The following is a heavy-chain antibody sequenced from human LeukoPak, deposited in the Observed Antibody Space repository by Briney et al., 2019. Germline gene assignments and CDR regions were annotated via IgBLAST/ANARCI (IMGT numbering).Heavy chain of an antibody. J-gene: IGHJ4*02. V-gene: IGHV5-51*01. CDR3: ARLRGIAVAGNYFDY. CDR2: IYPGDSDT. D-gene: IGHD6-19*01. Sequence: GESLKISCKGPGYSFTSYWIGWVRQMPGKGLEWMGIIYPGDSDTRYSPSFQGQVTISADKSISTAYLQWSSLKASDTAMYYCARLRGIAVAGNYFDYWGQGTLVTVSS. CDR1: GYSFTSYW.